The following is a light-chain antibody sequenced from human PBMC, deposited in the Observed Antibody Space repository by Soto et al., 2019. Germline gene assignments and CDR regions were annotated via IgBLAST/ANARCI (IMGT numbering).Light chain of an antibody. Sequence: SYELTQSPSVSVSPGQTASITCSGDKLGDKFAYWYQQKPGQSPVVVIYEDRKRPSGIPERFSGSNSGNTATLTISGTPAMDEADYYCQAWDSSSVVFGGGTKLTVL. CDR3: QAWDSSSVV. J-gene: IGLJ2*01. V-gene: IGLV3-1*01. CDR2: EDR. CDR1: KLGDKF.